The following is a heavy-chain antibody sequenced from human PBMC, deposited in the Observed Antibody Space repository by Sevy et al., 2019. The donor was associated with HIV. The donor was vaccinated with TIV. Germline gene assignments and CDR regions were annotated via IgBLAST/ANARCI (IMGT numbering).Heavy chain of an antibody. D-gene: IGHD2-2*01. J-gene: IGHJ4*02. V-gene: IGHV3-21*01. CDR2: ISSSSTYI. Sequence: GGSLRLSCAASGFTFSSYTMNWVRQAPGKGLEWVSSISSSSTYIYYADSLKGRFTISRDNAKNSVYLQLNSLRAEDTAVYYCARDGGCTSTSCLLYFDYWGQGTLVTVSS. CDR1: GFTFSSYT. CDR3: ARDGGCTSTSCLLYFDY.